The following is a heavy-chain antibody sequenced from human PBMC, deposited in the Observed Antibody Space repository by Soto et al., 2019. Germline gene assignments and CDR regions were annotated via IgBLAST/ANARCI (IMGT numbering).Heavy chain of an antibody. CDR1: GFGFTFSTSA. CDR3: GKDIRSGSIDY. D-gene: IGHD1-1*01. J-gene: IGHJ4*02. CDR2: FRESGGNK. V-gene: IGHV3-23*01. Sequence: GGSLRLSCAASGFGFTFSTSAMSWVRQAPGKGLEWVSTFRESGGNKYYADSVKGRFTVSRDTSTNMVYLQMNSLRAEDTARYYCGKDIRSGSIDYWGQGTLVTVSS.